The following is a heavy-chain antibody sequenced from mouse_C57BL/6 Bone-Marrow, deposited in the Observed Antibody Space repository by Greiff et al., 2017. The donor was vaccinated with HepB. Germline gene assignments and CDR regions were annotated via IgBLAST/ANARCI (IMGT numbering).Heavy chain of an antibody. CDR3: ARSEGWLLRPFDY. D-gene: IGHD2-3*01. CDR1: GYTFTSYG. J-gene: IGHJ2*01. Sequence: VKLQQSGAELARPGASVKLSCKASGYTFTSYGISWVKQRTGQGLEWIGEIYPRSGNTYYNEKFKGKATLTADKSSSTAYMELRSLTSEDSAVYFCARSEGWLLRPFDYWGQGTTLTVSS. V-gene: IGHV1-81*01. CDR2: IYPRSGNT.